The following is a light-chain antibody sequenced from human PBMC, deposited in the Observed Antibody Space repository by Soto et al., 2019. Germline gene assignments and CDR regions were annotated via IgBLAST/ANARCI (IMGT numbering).Light chain of an antibody. Sequence: IQMTQSPSSVSASVGDRVTITCRSSEDISTWLAWYQQKPGKAPGLLMYDASSLQSGVPSRFSGSGSGTDFSLTISSLQPEDSATYFCQQSYSTPRTFGQGIKVDIK. CDR3: QQSYSTPRT. J-gene: IGKJ1*01. V-gene: IGKV1-12*01. CDR1: EDISTW. CDR2: DAS.